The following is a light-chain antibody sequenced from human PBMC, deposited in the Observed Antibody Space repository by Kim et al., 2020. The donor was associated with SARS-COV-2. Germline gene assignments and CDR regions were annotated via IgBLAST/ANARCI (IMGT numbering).Light chain of an antibody. Sequence: SASVRDRVPLTCRASQNIRAWLAWYQQKPGKAPKLLIYDGSILESGVPSRFSGSGSGTDFTLTINSLQPDDFATYYCQQYESYSTFGQGTKVDIK. J-gene: IGKJ1*01. V-gene: IGKV1-5*01. CDR3: QQYESYST. CDR1: QNIRAW. CDR2: DGS.